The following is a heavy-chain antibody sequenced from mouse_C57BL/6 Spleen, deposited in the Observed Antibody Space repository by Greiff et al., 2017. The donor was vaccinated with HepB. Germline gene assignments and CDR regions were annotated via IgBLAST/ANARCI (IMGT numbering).Heavy chain of an antibody. CDR1: GYSITSGYY. D-gene: IGHD1-1*01. CDR2: ISYDGSN. CDR3: ARSVTTVVARYFDV. Sequence: EVQLQESGPGLVKPSQSLSLTCSVTGYSITSGYYWNWIRQFPGNKLEWMGYISYDGSNNYNPSLKNRISITRDTSKNQFFLKLNSVTTEDTATYYWARSVTTVVARYFDVWGTGTTVTVSS. V-gene: IGHV3-6*01. J-gene: IGHJ1*03.